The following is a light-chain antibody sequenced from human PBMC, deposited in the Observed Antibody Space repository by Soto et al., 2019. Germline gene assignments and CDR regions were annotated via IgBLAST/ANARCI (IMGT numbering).Light chain of an antibody. CDR3: QQYNNWPPYT. V-gene: IGKV3-15*01. CDR1: QSVSSN. J-gene: IGKJ2*01. CDR2: GAS. Sequence: EIVMTQSPATLSVSPGERATLSCRASQSVSSNLAWYQQKPGQAPRLLIYGASTRATSIPARFSGSGSGTEFTLTISSLQSEDFELYYCQQYNNWPPYTFGQGTKLEIK.